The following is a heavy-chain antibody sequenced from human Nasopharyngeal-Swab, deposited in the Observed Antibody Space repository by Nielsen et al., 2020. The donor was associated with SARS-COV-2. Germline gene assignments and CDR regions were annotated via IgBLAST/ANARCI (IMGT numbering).Heavy chain of an antibody. CDR3: ARGANWFDP. Sequence: SETLSLTCAVYGGSFSGYYWSWIRQPPGKGLEWIGEINHSGSTNYNPSLKSRVTISVDTSKNQFSLKLSSVTAADTAVYYCARGANWFDPCGQGTLVIVSS. V-gene: IGHV4-34*01. CDR2: INHSGST. J-gene: IGHJ5*02. CDR1: GGSFSGYY.